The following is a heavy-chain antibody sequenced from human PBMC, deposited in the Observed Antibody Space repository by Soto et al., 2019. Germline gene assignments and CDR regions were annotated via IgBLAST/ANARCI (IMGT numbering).Heavy chain of an antibody. CDR2: ISGSGGST. CDR3: AKDLDIVVVPAATHYSYYGMDV. CDR1: GFTFSSYA. V-gene: IGHV3-23*01. J-gene: IGHJ6*02. D-gene: IGHD2-2*03. Sequence: GGSLRLSCAASGFTFSSYAMSWVRQAPGKGLEWVSAISGSGGSTYYADSVKGRFTISRDNSKNTPYLQMNSLRAEDTAVYYCAKDLDIVVVPAATHYSYYGMDVWGQGTTVTVSS.